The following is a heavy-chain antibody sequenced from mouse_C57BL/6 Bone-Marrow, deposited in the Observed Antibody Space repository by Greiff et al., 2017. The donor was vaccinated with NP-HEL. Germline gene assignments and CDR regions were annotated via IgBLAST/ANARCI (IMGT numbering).Heavy chain of an antibody. V-gene: IGHV1-26*01. D-gene: IGHD6-2*01. CDR3: ARGSLWYFDY. Sequence: EVQLQQSGPELVKPGASVKISCKASGYTFTDYYMNWVKQSHGKSLEWIGDINPNNGGTSYNQKFKGKATLTVDKSSSTAYMELRSLTSEDSAVYYCARGSLWYFDYWGQGTTLTVSS. CDR2: INPNNGGT. CDR1: GYTFTDYY. J-gene: IGHJ2*01.